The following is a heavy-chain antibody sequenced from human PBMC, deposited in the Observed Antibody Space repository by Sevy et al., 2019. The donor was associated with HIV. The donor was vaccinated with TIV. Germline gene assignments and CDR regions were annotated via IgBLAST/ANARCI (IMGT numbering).Heavy chain of an antibody. Sequence: GGSLRLSCAASGFTFSSYEMNWVRQAPGKGLEWVSSISSSSSYIYYADSVKGRFTISRDNAKNSLYLQMNSLRAEDTAVYYRVRDGGCSSTSCLLYFDYWGQGTLVTVSS. D-gene: IGHD2-2*01. V-gene: IGHV3-21*01. CDR2: ISSSSSYI. CDR1: GFTFSSYE. J-gene: IGHJ4*02. CDR3: VRDGGCSSTSCLLYFDY.